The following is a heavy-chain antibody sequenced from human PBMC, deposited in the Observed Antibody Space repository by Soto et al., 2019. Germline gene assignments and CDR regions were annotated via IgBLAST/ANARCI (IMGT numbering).Heavy chain of an antibody. D-gene: IGHD3-16*02. Sequence: GGSLRLSCAASGFTFSNAWMNWVRQAPGKGLEWVGRIKSKTDGGTTDYAAPVKGRFTISRDDSKNTLYLQMNSLKTEDTAVYYCTTRYDYVWGSYRYTLPFDYWGQGTLVTVS. CDR3: TTRYDYVWGSYRYTLPFDY. J-gene: IGHJ4*02. V-gene: IGHV3-15*07. CDR1: GFTFSNAW. CDR2: IKSKTDGGTT.